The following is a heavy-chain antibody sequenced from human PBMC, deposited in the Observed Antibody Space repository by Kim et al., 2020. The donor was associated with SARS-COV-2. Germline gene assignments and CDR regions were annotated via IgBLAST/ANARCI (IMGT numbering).Heavy chain of an antibody. V-gene: IGHV3-30*18. J-gene: IGHJ4*02. Sequence: GGSLRLSCAASGFTFSSYGMHWVRQAPGKGLEWVAVISYDGSNKYYADSVKGRFTISRDNSKNTLYLQMNSLRAEDTAVYYCAKVGPVAVPLYFDYWGQGTLVNVSS. D-gene: IGHD6-19*01. CDR3: AKVGPVAVPLYFDY. CDR1: GFTFSSYG. CDR2: ISYDGSNK.